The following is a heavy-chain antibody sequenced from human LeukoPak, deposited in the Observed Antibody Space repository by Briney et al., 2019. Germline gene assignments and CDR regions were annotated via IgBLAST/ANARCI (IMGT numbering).Heavy chain of an antibody. J-gene: IGHJ6*03. CDR2: LSATGEKT. V-gene: IGHV3-23*01. CDR1: GFIFSTYA. D-gene: IGHD3-16*01. Sequence: PGGSLRLSCAGSGFIFSTYALSWVRQIPGKGMEWVSSLSATGEKTYYADSVKGRFTISRYNSKNSLFLQLNTLRAEHTAIYYCAKDPSFGPGYYMQVWGKGTTVTVSS. CDR3: AKDPSFGPGYYMQV.